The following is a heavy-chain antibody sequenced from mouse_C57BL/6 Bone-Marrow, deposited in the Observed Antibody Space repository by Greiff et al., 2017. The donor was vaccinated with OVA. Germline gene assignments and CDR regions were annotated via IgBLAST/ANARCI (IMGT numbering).Heavy chain of an antibody. Sequence: VQLQQSGAELVKPGASVKMSCKASGYTFTTYPIEWMKQTHGKSLEWIGNFHPYNDDTKYNEKFKGKATLTVEKSSSTVYLELSRLTSDDSAVYYCARGYYGSSPPWYFDVWGTGTTVTVSS. CDR3: ARGYYGSSPPWYFDV. V-gene: IGHV1-47*01. CDR1: GYTFTTYP. D-gene: IGHD1-1*01. J-gene: IGHJ1*03. CDR2: FHPYNDDT.